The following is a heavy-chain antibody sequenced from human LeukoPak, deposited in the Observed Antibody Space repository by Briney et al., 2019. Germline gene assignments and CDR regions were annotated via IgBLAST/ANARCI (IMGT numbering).Heavy chain of an antibody. CDR2: ISWNSGSI. CDR3: AKDRGYGYGIDY. V-gene: IGHV3-9*03. CDR1: GFTFDDYA. D-gene: IGHD5-18*01. J-gene: IGHJ4*02. Sequence: PGRSLRLSCAASGFTFDDYAMHWVRQAPGKGLEWVSGISWNSGSIGYADSVKGRFTISRDNAKNSLYLQMNSLRAEDMALYYCAKDRGYGYGIDYWGQGTLVTVSS.